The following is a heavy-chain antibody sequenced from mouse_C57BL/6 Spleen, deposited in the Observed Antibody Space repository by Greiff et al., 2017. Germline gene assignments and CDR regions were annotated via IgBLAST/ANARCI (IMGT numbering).Heavy chain of an antibody. CDR2: ISYDGSN. CDR1: GYSITSGYY. V-gene: IGHV3-6*01. Sequence: EVKLEESGPGLVKPSQSLSLTCSVTGYSITSGYYWNWIRQFPGNKLEWMGYISYDGSNNYNPSLKNRISITRDTSKNQVFLKLNSVTTEDTATYYCAREGNYYAMDYGGQGTSVTVSS. CDR3: AREGNYYAMDY. J-gene: IGHJ4*01.